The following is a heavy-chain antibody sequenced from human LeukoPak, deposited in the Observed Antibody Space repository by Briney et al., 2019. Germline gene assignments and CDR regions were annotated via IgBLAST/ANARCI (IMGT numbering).Heavy chain of an antibody. Sequence: GGSLRLSCAASGFTFSSYAMHWVRQAPGKGLEWVAVISYDGSNKYYADSVKGRFTISRDNSKNTLNLQMNSLRAEDTAVYYCANSRRSGYWYFDLWGRGTLVTVSS. CDR1: GFTFSSYA. D-gene: IGHD3-22*01. V-gene: IGHV3-30*14. J-gene: IGHJ2*01. CDR2: ISYDGSNK. CDR3: ANSRRSGYWYFDL.